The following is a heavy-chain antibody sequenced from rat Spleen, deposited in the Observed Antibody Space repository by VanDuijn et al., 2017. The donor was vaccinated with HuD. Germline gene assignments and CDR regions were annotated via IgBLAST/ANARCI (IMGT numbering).Heavy chain of an antibody. CDR3: ARYYFDY. J-gene: IGHJ2*01. CDR1: GLSLTSNS. V-gene: IGHV2-47*01. Sequence: QVQLKESGPGLVQPSQTLSLTCTVSGLSLTSNSVSWIRQPPGKGLEWMGTIWGGGSTNYNSAVQSRLSISRDTSQSQVLLKMNSLQTEDTAMYFCARYYFDYWGQGVMVTVSS. CDR2: IWGGGST.